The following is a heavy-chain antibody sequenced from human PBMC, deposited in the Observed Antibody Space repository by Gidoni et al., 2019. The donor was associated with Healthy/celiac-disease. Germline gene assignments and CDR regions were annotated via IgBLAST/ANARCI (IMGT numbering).Heavy chain of an antibody. CDR1: GGSFSGYY. CDR3: ARGKGYCSSTSCYGYYYYYYMDV. V-gene: IGHV4-34*01. D-gene: IGHD2-2*01. Sequence: QVQLQQWGAGLLKPSETLSLTCAVYGGSFSGYYWSWIRQPPGTGLDWIGEINHSGSTNYNPSLKSRVTISVDTSKNQFSLKLSSVTAADTAVYYCARGKGYCSSTSCYGYYYYYYMDVWGKGTTVTVSS. J-gene: IGHJ6*03. CDR2: INHSGST.